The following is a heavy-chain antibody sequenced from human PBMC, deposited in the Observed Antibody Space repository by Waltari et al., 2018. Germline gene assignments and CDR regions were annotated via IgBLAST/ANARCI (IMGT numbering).Heavy chain of an antibody. D-gene: IGHD6-13*01. CDR3: ARGAADQFFDY. J-gene: IGHJ4*02. Sequence: QVQLQESGPGLVKPSETLSLTCTVSGGSISSHYWSWIRQPPGKGLEWIGYIYYSGSTNDNPSLKSRVTISVDTSKNQFSLKLSSVTAADTAVYYCARGAADQFFDYWGQGTLVTVSS. V-gene: IGHV4-59*11. CDR1: GGSISSHY. CDR2: IYYSGST.